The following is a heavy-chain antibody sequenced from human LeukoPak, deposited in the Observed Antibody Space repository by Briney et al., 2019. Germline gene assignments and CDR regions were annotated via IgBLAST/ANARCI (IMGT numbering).Heavy chain of an antibody. J-gene: IGHJ4*02. V-gene: IGHV3-11*01. CDR2: SSSSGSTI. Sequence: GGSLRLSCAASGFTLSVYYMSWIRQAPGKGLEWVSYSSSSGSTIYYADSVKGRFAISRDNAKNSLYLQMNSLRAEDTAVYYCARRRDFIDYWGQGTLVTVSS. CDR3: ARRRDFIDY. D-gene: IGHD3/OR15-3a*01. CDR1: GFTLSVYY.